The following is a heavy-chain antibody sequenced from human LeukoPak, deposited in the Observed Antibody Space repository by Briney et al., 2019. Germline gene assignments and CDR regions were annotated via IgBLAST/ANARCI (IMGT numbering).Heavy chain of an antibody. CDR2: IIPRFGKA. D-gene: IGHD5-24*01. V-gene: IGHV1-69*01. CDR1: GIIFSRDG. Sequence: GFSVKVSCKTSGIIFSRDGITWVRQAPGQGLEWMGGIIPRFGKANYPQKFQGRITISADESTSTAYMELSSLRSEDTAVYFCARVQMATTINNFYFDYWGPGTLVTVSS. J-gene: IGHJ4*02. CDR3: ARVQMATTINNFYFDY.